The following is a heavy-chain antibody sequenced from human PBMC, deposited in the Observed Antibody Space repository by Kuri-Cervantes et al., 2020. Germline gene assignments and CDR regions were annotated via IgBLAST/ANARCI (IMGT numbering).Heavy chain of an antibody. CDR3: ARGSPGRWLQLEFDY. CDR2: IIPIFGTA. D-gene: IGHD5-24*01. V-gene: IGHV1-69*13. Sequence: SVKVSCKASGGTFSSYAISWVRQAPGQGLEWMGGIIPIFGTANYAQKFQGRVTITADESTSTAYMELSSLRSEDTAAYYCARGSPGRWLQLEFDYWGQGTLVTVSS. J-gene: IGHJ4*02. CDR1: GGTFSSYA.